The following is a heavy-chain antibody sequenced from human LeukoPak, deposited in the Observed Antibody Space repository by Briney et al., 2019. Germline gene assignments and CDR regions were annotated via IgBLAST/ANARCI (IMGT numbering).Heavy chain of an antibody. J-gene: IGHJ4*02. V-gene: IGHV1-2*02. CDR1: GYTFTGYY. Sequence: GASVKVSCKASGYTFTGYYMHWVRQAPGQGLEWMGWINPNSGGTNYAQRFQGRVTMTRDTSISTAYMELSRLRSDDTAVYYCARVAYTWSRGEPPEELCYWGQGTLVTVSS. CDR3: ARVAYTWSRGEPPEELCY. D-gene: IGHD1-26*01. CDR2: INPNSGGT.